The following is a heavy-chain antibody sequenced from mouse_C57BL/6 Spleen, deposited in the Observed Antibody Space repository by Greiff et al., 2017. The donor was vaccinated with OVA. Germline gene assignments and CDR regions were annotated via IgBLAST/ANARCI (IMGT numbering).Heavy chain of an antibody. CDR1: GFNIKDDY. Sequence: VQLQQSGAELVRPGASVKLSCTASGFNIKDDYMHWVKQRPEQGLEWIGWIDPENGDTEYASKFQGKATITADTSSTTAYLQLSSLTSEDTAVYYCTTERWDYWGQGTTLTVSS. CDR2: IDPENGDT. CDR3: TTERWDY. J-gene: IGHJ2*01. V-gene: IGHV14-4*01.